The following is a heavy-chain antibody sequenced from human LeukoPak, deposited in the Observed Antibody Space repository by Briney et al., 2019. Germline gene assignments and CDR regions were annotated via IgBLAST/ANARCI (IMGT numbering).Heavy chain of an antibody. D-gene: IGHD3-10*02. CDR2: IKQDGSEK. CDR1: GFTFSSYW. Sequence: PGGSLRLSCVVSGFTFSSYWMSWVRQAPGKGREWVANIKQDGSEKYYVDSVKGRFTISRDNAKNSLYLKMNSLRAEDTAVYYCAELGITMIGGVWGKGTPVTISS. CDR3: AELGITMIGGV. J-gene: IGHJ6*04. V-gene: IGHV3-7*01.